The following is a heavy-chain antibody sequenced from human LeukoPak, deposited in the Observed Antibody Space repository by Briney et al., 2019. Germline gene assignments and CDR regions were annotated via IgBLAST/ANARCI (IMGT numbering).Heavy chain of an antibody. J-gene: IGHJ3*02. D-gene: IGHD5-18*01. CDR1: GFTFSSYG. Sequence: PGRSLRLSCAASGFTFSSYGMHWVHQAPGKGLEWVAVISYDGSNKYYADSVKGRFTISRDNSKNTLYLQMNSLRAEDTAMYYCARDVGYRYAQMFFDIWGQGTMVTVSS. CDR2: ISYDGSNK. V-gene: IGHV3-30*03. CDR3: ARDVGYRYAQMFFDI.